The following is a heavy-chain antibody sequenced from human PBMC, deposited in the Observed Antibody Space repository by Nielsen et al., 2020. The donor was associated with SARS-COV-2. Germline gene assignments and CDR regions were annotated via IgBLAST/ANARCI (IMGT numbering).Heavy chain of an antibody. V-gene: IGHV4-59*01. Sequence: WLRQPPGKGLEWIGYIYYSGSTYYNPSLKSRVTISVDTSKNQFSLKLSSVTAADTAVYYCARDINQAAAGPLPHYYYYGMDVWGQGTTVTVSS. CDR3: ARDINQAAAGPLPHYYYYGMDV. J-gene: IGHJ6*02. CDR2: IYYSGST. D-gene: IGHD6-13*01.